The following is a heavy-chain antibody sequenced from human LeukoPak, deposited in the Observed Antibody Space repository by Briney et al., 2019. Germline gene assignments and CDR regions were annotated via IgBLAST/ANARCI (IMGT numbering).Heavy chain of an antibody. CDR1: GFTFSSYA. J-gene: IGHJ4*02. CDR3: VKGRCSGSSCYGGDY. CDR2: ITSNGGST. Sequence: GGSLRLSYSASGFTFSSYAMNWVRQAPGKGLEYVSAITSNGGSTYYADSVKGRFTISRDNSKNTLYLQMSSLRAEDTAVYYCVKGRCSGSSCYGGDYWGQRTLVTVSS. V-gene: IGHV3-64D*06. D-gene: IGHD2-2*01.